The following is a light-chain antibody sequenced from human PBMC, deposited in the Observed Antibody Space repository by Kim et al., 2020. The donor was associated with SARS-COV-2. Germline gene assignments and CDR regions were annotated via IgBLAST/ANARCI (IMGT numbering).Light chain of an antibody. CDR2: DTG. J-gene: IGLJ2*01. Sequence: LTCGSCGAAVSSGQHPYWFEREPGQAPTTLIFDTGNRHSWTPARFSGSLLGGKGALTLSGAQPEDEAEYYCLLSYSAARPVFGGGTQLTVL. CDR3: LLSYSAARPV. CDR1: GAAVSSGQH. V-gene: IGLV7-46*01.